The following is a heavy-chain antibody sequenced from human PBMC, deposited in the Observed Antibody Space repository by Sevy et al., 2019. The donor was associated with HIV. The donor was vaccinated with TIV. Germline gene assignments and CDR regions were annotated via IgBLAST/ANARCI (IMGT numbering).Heavy chain of an antibody. CDR1: GGSISSYY. V-gene: IGHV4-59*13. J-gene: IGHJ5*02. D-gene: IGHD5-18*01. Sequence: SETLSLTWTVSGGSISSYYWSWIRQPPGKGLEWIGYIYYSGSTNYNPSLKSRVTISVDTSKNQFSLKLSSVTAADTAVYYCARRIQRPGGWFDPWGQGTLVTVSS. CDR3: ARRIQRPGGWFDP. CDR2: IYYSGST.